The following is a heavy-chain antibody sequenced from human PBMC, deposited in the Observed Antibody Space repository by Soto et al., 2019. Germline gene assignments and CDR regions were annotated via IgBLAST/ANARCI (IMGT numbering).Heavy chain of an antibody. Sequence: PSETLSVTCTVSGGSISSSSYYWGWIRQPPGKGLEWIGSIYYSGSTYYNPSLKSRVTISVDTSKNQFSLKLSSVTAADTAVYYCATYSSSWYYFDYWGQGTLVTVSS. CDR2: IYYSGST. CDR1: GGSISSSSYY. CDR3: ATYSSSWYYFDY. D-gene: IGHD6-13*01. J-gene: IGHJ4*02. V-gene: IGHV4-39*01.